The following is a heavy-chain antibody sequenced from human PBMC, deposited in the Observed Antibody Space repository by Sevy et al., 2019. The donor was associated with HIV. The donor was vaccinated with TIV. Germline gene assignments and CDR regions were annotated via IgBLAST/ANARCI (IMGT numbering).Heavy chain of an antibody. CDR2: ISWNSGSI. Sequence: GGSLRLSCAASGFTFDDYAMHWVRQAPGKGLEWVSGISWNSGSIGYAESVKGPLTISRDNAKNSRYLQMNSLRAEDTALYYCAKDKGYCTNGVCYTSYYYYGMDVWGQGTTVTVSS. V-gene: IGHV3-9*01. CDR3: AKDKGYCTNGVCYTSYYYYGMDV. J-gene: IGHJ6*02. CDR1: GFTFDDYA. D-gene: IGHD2-8*01.